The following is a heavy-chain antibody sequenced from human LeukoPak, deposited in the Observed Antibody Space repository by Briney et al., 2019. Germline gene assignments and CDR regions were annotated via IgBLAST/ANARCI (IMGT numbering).Heavy chain of an antibody. CDR1: GGSLSGYY. J-gene: IGHJ4*02. CDR3: ARSYDSSGYYHLGYYFDY. Sequence: PSETLSLTCAVYGGSLSGYYWSWIRQPPGKGLEWIGYIYYSGSTYYNPSLKSRVTISVDTSKNQFSLKLSSVTAADTAVYYCARSYDSSGYYHLGYYFDYWGQGTLVTVSS. D-gene: IGHD3-22*01. V-gene: IGHV4-30-4*08. CDR2: IYYSGST.